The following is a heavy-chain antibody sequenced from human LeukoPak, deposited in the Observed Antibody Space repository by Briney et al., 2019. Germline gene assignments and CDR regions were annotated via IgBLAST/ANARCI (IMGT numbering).Heavy chain of an antibody. D-gene: IGHD3-10*01. CDR2: ISGSGGST. CDR1: GFTFSSYA. CDR3: AKGRGVIHSILYY. Sequence: GGSLRLSCAASGFTFSSYAMSWVRQAPGRGLEWVSAISGSGGSTYYADSVKGRFTISRDNSKNTLYLQMNSLRAEDTAVYYCAKGRGVIHSILYYWGQGTPVTVSS. V-gene: IGHV3-23*01. J-gene: IGHJ4*02.